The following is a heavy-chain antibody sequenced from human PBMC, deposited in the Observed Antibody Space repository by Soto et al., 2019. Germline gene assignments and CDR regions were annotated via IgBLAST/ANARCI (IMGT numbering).Heavy chain of an antibody. CDR3: VRDHHYFSSDYHYYHMDV. CDR1: GYTLSNYG. Sequence: ASVKVSCKASGYTLSNYGISWVRQAPGQGLEWMGWSSTYNGNTKYAKKFQGRVTMTTDTSTSTAYMELRSLRSDDTAVYYCVRDHHYFSSDYHYYHMDVWGKGTTVTVSS. J-gene: IGHJ6*03. V-gene: IGHV1-18*01. CDR2: SSTYNGNT. D-gene: IGHD2-21*01.